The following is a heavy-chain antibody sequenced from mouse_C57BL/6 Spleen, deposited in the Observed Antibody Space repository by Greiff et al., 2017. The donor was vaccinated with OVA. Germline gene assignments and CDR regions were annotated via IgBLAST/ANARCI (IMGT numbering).Heavy chain of an antibody. J-gene: IGHJ1*03. CDR2: IYPSDSET. CDR3: ARSGGGYLWYFDD. D-gene: IGHD2-2*01. CDR1: GYTFTSYW. V-gene: IGHV1-61*01. Sequence: QVQLQQPGAELVRPGSSVKLSCKASGYTFTSYWMDWVKQRPGQGLEWIGNIYPSDSETHYNQKFKDKATLTVDQSSSTAYMQLSSLTAEDSAVYYCARSGGGYLWYFDDWGTGTTVTVSS.